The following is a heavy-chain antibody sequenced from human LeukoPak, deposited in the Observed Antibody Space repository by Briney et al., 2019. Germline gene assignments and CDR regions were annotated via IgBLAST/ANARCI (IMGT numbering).Heavy chain of an antibody. CDR2: INWNGGST. CDR1: GFTFDDYG. Sequence: GGSLRLSCAASGFTFDDYGMSWVRQAPGKGLEWVSGINWNGGSTGYADSVKGRFTISRGNAKNSLYLQMNSLRAEDTALYYCAREHYDFWSGYYTHNWFDPWGQGTLVTVSS. J-gene: IGHJ5*02. V-gene: IGHV3-20*04. D-gene: IGHD3-3*01. CDR3: AREHYDFWSGYYTHNWFDP.